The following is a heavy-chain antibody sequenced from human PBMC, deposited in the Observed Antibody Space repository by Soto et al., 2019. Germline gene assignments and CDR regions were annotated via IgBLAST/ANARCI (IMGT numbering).Heavy chain of an antibody. CDR1: GGSISSSSYY. V-gene: IGHV4-39*01. D-gene: IGHD3-22*01. J-gene: IGHJ4*02. Sequence: PSETLSLTCTVSGGSISSSSYYWGWIRQPPGKGLEWIGSIYYSGSTYYNPSLKSRVTISVETSKNQFSLKLSSVTAADTAVYYCARPSNYYDSSGYYWNFDYWGQGTLVTVSS. CDR3: ARPSNYYDSSGYYWNFDY. CDR2: IYYSGST.